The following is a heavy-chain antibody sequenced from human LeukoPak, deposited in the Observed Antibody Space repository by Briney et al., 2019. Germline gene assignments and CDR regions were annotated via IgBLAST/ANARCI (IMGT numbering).Heavy chain of an antibody. CDR2: IYTSGST. J-gene: IGHJ6*02. CDR1: GGSISSGSYY. CDR3: ARTPASAAIGYYGMDV. V-gene: IGHV4-61*02. Sequence: PSQTLSLTCTVSGGSISSGSYYWSWIPQPAGKGLEWIGRIYTSGSTNYNPSLKSRVTISVDTSKNQFSLKLSSVTAADTAVYYCARTPASAAIGYYGMDVWGQGTTVTVSS. D-gene: IGHD2-2*01.